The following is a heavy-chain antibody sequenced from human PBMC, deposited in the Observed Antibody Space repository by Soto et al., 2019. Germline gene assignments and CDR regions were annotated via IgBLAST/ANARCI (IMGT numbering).Heavy chain of an antibody. V-gene: IGHV1-2*02. D-gene: IGHD6-19*01. CDR1: GYFFNDYH. Sequence: GASVKVSCKTSGYFFNDYHMHWVRKAPGQGLEWMGWINPKNGDTNYAQKFQDRVTMTRDTSISTVYIELSRLTSDDTAVYYCARVGSSGWSPDYWGRGTLVTVSS. CDR3: ARVGSSGWSPDY. J-gene: IGHJ4*02. CDR2: INPKNGDT.